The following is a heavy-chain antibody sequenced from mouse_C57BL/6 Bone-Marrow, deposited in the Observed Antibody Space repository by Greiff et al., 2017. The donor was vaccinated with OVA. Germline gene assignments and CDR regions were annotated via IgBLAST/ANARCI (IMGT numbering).Heavy chain of an antibody. V-gene: IGHV5-4*01. J-gene: IGHJ4*01. Sequence: EVQRVESGGGLVKPGGSLKLSCAASGFTFSSYAMSWVRQTPEKRLEWVATISDGGSYTYYPDNVKGRFTISRDNAENNLYLQMSHLKSEDTAMYYCARDPITTVVAPYAMDYWGQGTSVTVSS. CDR3: ARDPITTVVAPYAMDY. CDR2: ISDGGSYT. D-gene: IGHD1-1*01. CDR1: GFTFSSYA.